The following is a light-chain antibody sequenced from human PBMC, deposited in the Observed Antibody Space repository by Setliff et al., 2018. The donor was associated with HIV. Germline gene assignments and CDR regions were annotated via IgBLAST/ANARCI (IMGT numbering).Light chain of an antibody. CDR2: DVS. J-gene: IGLJ1*01. CDR1: SSDVGGYNY. Sequence: QSVLTQPASVSGSPGQSITVSRTGTSSDVGGYNYVSWYQQNPGKAPKVMIYDVSKRPSGVSNRFSASKSGNTASLTIFGLQAEDEADYYCAAWDDTLNGSYVFGTGTKVTVL. V-gene: IGLV2-14*03. CDR3: AAWDDTLNGSYV.